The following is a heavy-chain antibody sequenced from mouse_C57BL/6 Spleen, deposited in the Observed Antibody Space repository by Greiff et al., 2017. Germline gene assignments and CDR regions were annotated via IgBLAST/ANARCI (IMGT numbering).Heavy chain of an antibody. J-gene: IGHJ3*01. D-gene: IGHD1-1*01. CDR2: IYPGDGDT. CDR3: ARQADGSSSFAY. CDR1: GYAFSSYW. V-gene: IGHV1-80*01. Sequence: QVQLQQSGAELVKPGASVKISCKASGYAFSSYWMNWVKQRPGKGLEWIGQIYPGDGDTNYNGKFKGKATLTADKSSSTAYMQLSSLTSEDSAVYFCARQADGSSSFAYWGQGTLVTVSA.